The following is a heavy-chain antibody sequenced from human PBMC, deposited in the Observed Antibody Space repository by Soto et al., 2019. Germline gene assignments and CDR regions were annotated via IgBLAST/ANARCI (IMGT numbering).Heavy chain of an antibody. J-gene: IGHJ6*02. D-gene: IGHD3-10*01. Sequence: PXVSLRLSCAASGFRFSDYEMNWVRQAPGKGLEWIAHISFSGSTIYYADSVKGRFSISRDNSKNFLYLQMSGLRADDSAVYYCTRGAGFFYGVDVWGLGTTVTVSS. CDR1: GFRFSDYE. V-gene: IGHV3-48*03. CDR2: ISFSGSTI. CDR3: TRGAGFFYGVDV.